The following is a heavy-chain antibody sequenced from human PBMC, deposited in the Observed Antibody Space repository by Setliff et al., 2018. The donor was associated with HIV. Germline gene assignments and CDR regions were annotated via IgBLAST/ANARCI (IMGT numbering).Heavy chain of an antibody. V-gene: IGHV4-61*02. CDR2: IRTSGST. J-gene: IGHJ5*02. CDR1: GDSINSGSYY. Sequence: SETLSLTCTVSGDSINSGSYYWSWIRQPAGKGLEWIGRIRTSGSTNYNPSLRSRVTMSLDTSKNNFSLKLSSVTAADTAVYYCARELTVDADMVTRWFDPWGQGTLVTAPQ. CDR3: ARELTVDADMVTRWFDP. D-gene: IGHD5-18*01.